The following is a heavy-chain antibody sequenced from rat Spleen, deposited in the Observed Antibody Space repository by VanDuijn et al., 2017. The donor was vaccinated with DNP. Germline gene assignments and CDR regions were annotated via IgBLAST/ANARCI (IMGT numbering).Heavy chain of an antibody. Sequence: EVQLVESGGDLVQPGRSLKLSCVASGFTFNNYWMTWIRQVPGKGLEWVASIISSGGSTSYPDSVKGRFTISRDNAKNTLYLQMNSLRSEDMATYYCARWYSSGFCFDYWGQGVMVTVSS. D-gene: IGHD4-3*01. CDR3: ARWYSSGFCFDY. CDR2: IISSGGST. V-gene: IGHV5-31*01. CDR1: GFTFNNYW. J-gene: IGHJ2*01.